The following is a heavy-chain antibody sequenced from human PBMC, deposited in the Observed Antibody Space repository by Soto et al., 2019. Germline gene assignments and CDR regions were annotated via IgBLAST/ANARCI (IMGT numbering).Heavy chain of an antibody. V-gene: IGHV3-23*01. CDR2: IGGSGTGGRT. Sequence: EVHLLESGGDLVQPGGSLRLSCTASGLTFSTYAMRWVRQAPGKGLEWVSAIGGSGTGGRTYYADSVKGRFTISRDNSKNTVYLQMNSLRAGDTAVYYCAKSPGGIDGYNADYSGMDVWVQGTTVTVSS. D-gene: IGHD6-13*01. J-gene: IGHJ6*02. CDR3: AKSPGGIDGYNADYSGMDV. CDR1: GLTFSTYA.